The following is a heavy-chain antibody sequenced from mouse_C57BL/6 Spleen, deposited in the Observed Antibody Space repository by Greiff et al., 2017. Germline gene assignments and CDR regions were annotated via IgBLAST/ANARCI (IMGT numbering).Heavy chain of an antibody. Sequence: EVKVEESGGGLVKPGGSLKLSCAASGFTFSSYTMSWVRQTPEKRLEWVATISGGGGNTYYPDSVKGRFTIYRDNAKNTLYLQMSSLRSEATDLYYCARHEGITTRYYFDYWGQGTTLTVSS. J-gene: IGHJ2*01. CDR2: ISGGGGNT. D-gene: IGHD2-4*01. V-gene: IGHV5-9*01. CDR1: GFTFSSYT. CDR3: ARHEGITTRYYFDY.